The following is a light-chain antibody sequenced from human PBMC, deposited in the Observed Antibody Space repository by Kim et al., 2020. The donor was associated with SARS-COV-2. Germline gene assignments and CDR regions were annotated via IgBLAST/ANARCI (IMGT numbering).Light chain of an antibody. CDR3: SSYTSSSTFV. V-gene: IGLV2-18*02. CDR1: SSDVGSYNR. Sequence: QSALTQPPSVSGSPGQSVTISCTGTSSDVGSYNRVSWYQQPPGTAPKLMIDEVSNRPSGVPDRFSGSKSGNTASLTISGLQAEDEADYYCSSYTSSSTFVFGTGTKVTVL. J-gene: IGLJ1*01. CDR2: EVS.